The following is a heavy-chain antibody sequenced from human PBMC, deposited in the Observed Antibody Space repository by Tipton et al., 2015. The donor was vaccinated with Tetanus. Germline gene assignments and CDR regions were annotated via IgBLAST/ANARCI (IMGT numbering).Heavy chain of an antibody. J-gene: IGHJ4*02. Sequence: GASISSIYSWSWIRQPPGKGLEWIGYVFRSGSADYNPSLKSRVNISLDRSEDQISLMLTSVTAADTAVYYCARVACSSTSCYSHYFDYWGPGSLVTVSS. CDR3: ARVACSSTSCYSHYFDY. D-gene: IGHD2-2*01. CDR2: VFRSGSA. V-gene: IGHV4-30-2*01. CDR1: GASISSIYS.